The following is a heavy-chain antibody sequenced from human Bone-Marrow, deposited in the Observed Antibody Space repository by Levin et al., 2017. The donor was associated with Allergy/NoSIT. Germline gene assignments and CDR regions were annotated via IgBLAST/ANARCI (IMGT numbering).Heavy chain of an antibody. J-gene: IGHJ4*02. V-gene: IGHV3-21*06. CDR1: AFTFSNYN. D-gene: IGHD4-17*01. CDR2: ISSIGGST. Sequence: GGSLRLSCAASAFTFSNYNMNWVRQAPGRGLEWVSSISSIGGSTYYADSVKGRFTISRDNTNNSLYLLMNSLRAEDTAVYYCTRGGYGDYPLDYWGQGTLVTVSS. CDR3: TRGGYGDYPLDY.